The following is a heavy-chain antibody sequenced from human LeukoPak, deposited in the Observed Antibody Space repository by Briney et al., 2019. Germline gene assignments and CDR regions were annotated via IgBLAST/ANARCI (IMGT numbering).Heavy chain of an antibody. Sequence: SETLSLTCTVSGGSISVSSYHWSWIRQPPGKGLEWIGEINRGGSTNYNPSLKSRVTISVDSSKIHFSLKLSSVTAADTAVYYCARGGRFLDDGMDVWGQGTTVTVSS. CDR3: ARGGRFLDDGMDV. CDR2: INRGGST. D-gene: IGHD3-3*01. V-gene: IGHV4-39*02. CDR1: GGSISVSSYH. J-gene: IGHJ6*02.